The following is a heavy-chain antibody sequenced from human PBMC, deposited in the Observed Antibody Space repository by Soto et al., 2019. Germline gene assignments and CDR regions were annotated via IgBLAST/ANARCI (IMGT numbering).Heavy chain of an antibody. J-gene: IGHJ6*03. CDR3: TTERVKKDYDFWSGYYSDYYYMDV. CDR2: IKSKTDGGTT. V-gene: IGHV3-15*01. D-gene: IGHD3-3*01. CDR1: GFTFSNAW. Sequence: GGSLRLSCAASGFTFSNAWMSWVRQAPGKGLEWVGRIKSKTDGGTTDYAAPVKGRFTISRDDSKNTLYLQMNSLKTEDTAVYYCTTERVKKDYDFWSGYYSDYYYMDVWGKGTTVTVSS.